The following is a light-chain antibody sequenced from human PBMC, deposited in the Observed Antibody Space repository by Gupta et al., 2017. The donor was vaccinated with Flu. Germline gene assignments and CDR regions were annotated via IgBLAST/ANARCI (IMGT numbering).Light chain of an antibody. V-gene: IGKV1-39*01. Sequence: SSLSASVGDRVTITCRASQSINTYLNWYQQRPGRAPKLLIYSASSLQSGVPSRFSGSGSGTDFTLTISSLQPEDFATYFCQQSNSPRTYAFGQGTKLEIK. CDR1: QSINTY. CDR2: SAS. CDR3: QQSNSPRTYA. J-gene: IGKJ2*01.